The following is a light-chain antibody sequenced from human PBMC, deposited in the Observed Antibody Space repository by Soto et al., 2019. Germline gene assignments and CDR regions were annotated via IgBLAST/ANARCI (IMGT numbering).Light chain of an antibody. CDR1: SSDVGSYNL. CDR2: EGS. V-gene: IGLV2-23*01. J-gene: IGLJ2*01. Sequence: LTQPASVSGSPGQSITISCTGTSSDVGSYNLVSWYQQHPGKAPKLMIYEGSKRPSGVSNRFSGSKSGNTASLTISGLQAEDEADYYCCSYAGSSVFGGGTKLTAL. CDR3: CSYAGSSV.